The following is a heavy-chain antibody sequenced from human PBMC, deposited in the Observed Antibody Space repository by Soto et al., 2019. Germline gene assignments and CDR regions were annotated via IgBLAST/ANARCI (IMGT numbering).Heavy chain of an antibody. J-gene: IGHJ4*02. D-gene: IGHD3-3*01. CDR2: ISSSSSTI. CDR3: ARKSGRGYDFWSGYYSGVAFDY. CDR1: GFTFSSYS. Sequence: LRLSCAASGFTFSSYSMNWVRQAPGKGLEWVSYISSSSSTIYYADSVKGRFTISRDNAKSSLYLQMNSLRDEDTAVYYCARKSGRGYDFWSGYYSGVAFDYWGQGTLVTVSS. V-gene: IGHV3-48*02.